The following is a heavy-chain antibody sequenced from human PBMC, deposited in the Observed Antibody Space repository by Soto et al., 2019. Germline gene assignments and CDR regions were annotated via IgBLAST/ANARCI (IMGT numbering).Heavy chain of an antibody. CDR2: IYHSGST. CDR1: GGSFSGYY. D-gene: IGHD5-12*01. CDR3: ARSRFKRWLQLGPYFDY. J-gene: IGHJ4*02. V-gene: IGHV4-30-2*01. Sequence: SETLSLTCAVYGGSFSGYYWSWIRQPPGKGLEWIGYIYHSGSTYYNPSLKSRVTISVDRSKNQFSLKLSSVTAADTAVYYCARSRFKRWLQLGPYFDYWGQGTLVTVSS.